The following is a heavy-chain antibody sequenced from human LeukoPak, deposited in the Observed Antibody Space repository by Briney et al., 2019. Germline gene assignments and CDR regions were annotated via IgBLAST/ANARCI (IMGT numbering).Heavy chain of an antibody. CDR1: GFTFSSYS. J-gene: IGHJ3*02. Sequence: GGSLRLSCAASGFTFSSYSMNWVRQAPGKGLEWVSSISSSSSYIYYADSVKGRFTISRDNAKNSLYLQMNSLRAEDTAVYYCARGYSGVSRAFDIWGQGTMVTVSS. D-gene: IGHD5-12*01. V-gene: IGHV3-21*01. CDR2: ISSSSSYI. CDR3: ARGYSGVSRAFDI.